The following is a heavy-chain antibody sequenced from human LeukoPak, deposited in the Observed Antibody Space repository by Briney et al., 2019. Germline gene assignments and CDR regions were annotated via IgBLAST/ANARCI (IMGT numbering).Heavy chain of an antibody. D-gene: IGHD1-26*01. CDR1: AFTFISFG. CDR3: ATEAHYYANDC. Sequence: SLTLACPPAAFTFISFGMHWVRPAAGKGLEWVAVISYDGSNKYYADSVKGRFNISRDNSKNTLYLQMNSLRAEDTAVYYCATEAHYYANDCWGQGTLVTVSS. J-gene: IGHJ4*02. V-gene: IGHV3-30*03. CDR2: ISYDGSNK.